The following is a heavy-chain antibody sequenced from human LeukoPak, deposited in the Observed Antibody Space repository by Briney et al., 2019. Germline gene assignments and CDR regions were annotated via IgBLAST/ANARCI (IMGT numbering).Heavy chain of an antibody. CDR1: GGTFSSYA. V-gene: IGHV1-69*05. CDR2: IIPIFGTA. Sequence: SVKVSCKASGGTFSSYAISWVRQAPGQGLEWMGRIIPIFGTANYAQKFQGRVTITTDESTSTAYMELSSLRSEDTAVYYCARGARMATTADYYYYMDVWGKGTTVTVSS. D-gene: IGHD5-24*01. J-gene: IGHJ6*03. CDR3: ARGARMATTADYYYYMDV.